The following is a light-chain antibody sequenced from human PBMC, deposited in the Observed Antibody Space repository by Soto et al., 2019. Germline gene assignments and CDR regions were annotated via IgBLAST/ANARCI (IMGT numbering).Light chain of an antibody. CDR1: QTIGRY. CDR3: QQTYAIPWT. Sequence: DIQMTQSPSSLSASVGDRVTITCRASQTIGRYVNWYQQKLGKAPKLLIYTASGLESGVPSRFSGSGSGTDFTLTITSLQPDDFATYHCQQTYAIPWTFGQGTEVEIK. CDR2: TAS. J-gene: IGKJ1*01. V-gene: IGKV1-39*01.